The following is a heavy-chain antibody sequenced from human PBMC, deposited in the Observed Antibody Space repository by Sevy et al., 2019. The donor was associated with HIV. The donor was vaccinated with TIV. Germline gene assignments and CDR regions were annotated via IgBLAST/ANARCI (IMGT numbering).Heavy chain of an antibody. J-gene: IGHJ3*02. D-gene: IGHD2-21*01. V-gene: IGHV3-7*01. CDR2: IKQGGNEQ. Sequence: GGSLRLSCAASAFSLSNYYMTWVRQAPGKGLEWVANIKQGGNEQFYLESVKGRFTISRDDSKNSVYLQMTSLRAEDTAVYYCARAGVIYDADGRDFDDAFDIWGHGTMVTVSS. CDR1: AFSLSNYY. CDR3: ARAGVIYDADGRDFDDAFDI.